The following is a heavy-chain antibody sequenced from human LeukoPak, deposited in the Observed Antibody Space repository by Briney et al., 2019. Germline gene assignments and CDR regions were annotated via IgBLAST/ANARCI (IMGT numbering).Heavy chain of an antibody. CDR1: GFTFSDYY. V-gene: IGHV3-11*01. Sequence: GGSLRLSCAASGFTFSDYYMTWIRQAPGKGLECISYIGNNGRTIYYADSVKGRFTISRGNAQKSLYLQMNSLRAEDTAAYYCAKGSPIFYYYYMDVWGKGTTVTVSS. J-gene: IGHJ6*03. CDR2: IGNNGRTI. CDR3: AKGSPIFYYYYMDV. D-gene: IGHD3-10*01.